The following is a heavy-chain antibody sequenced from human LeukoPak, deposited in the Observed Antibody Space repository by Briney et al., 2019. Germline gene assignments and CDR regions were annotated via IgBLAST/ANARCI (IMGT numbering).Heavy chain of an antibody. CDR1: GFTFTDHY. Sequence: GGSLRLSWAVAGFTFTDHYTSWIRQAPEKVMEWVSYIRSGSTYTNSADSVRGRFTISRDNAKNSLYLQMSSLRAEDTALYYCAKDWYSSSLLAFDIWGQGTMVTVSS. CDR2: IRSGSTYT. V-gene: IGHV3-11*05. J-gene: IGHJ3*02. D-gene: IGHD6-13*01. CDR3: AKDWYSSSLLAFDI.